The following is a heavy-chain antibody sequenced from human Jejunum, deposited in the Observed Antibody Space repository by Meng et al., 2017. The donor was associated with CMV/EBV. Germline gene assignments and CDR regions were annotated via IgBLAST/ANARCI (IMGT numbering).Heavy chain of an antibody. CDR1: GFTFRTYW. V-gene: IGHV3-7*01. J-gene: IGHJ4*02. CDR3: ARNARGSGY. CDR2: IKQDGSEK. D-gene: IGHD3-10*01. Sequence: LSCAVSGFTFRTYWMTWVRQAPGKGLEWVANIKQDGSEKYYVDSVKGRFTISRDNAKNSLFLQMNSLRAEDTAMYYCARNARGSGYWGQGTLVTVSS.